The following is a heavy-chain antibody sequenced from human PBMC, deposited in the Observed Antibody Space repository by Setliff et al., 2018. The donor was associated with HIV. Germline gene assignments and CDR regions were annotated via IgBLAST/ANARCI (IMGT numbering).Heavy chain of an antibody. CDR3: ARGRRIDDFWSGYFSRYYFEY. CDR1: GGTFRSFA. Sequence: SVKVSCKASGGTFRSFAFNWVRQAPGQGLEWMGRIIPIFGSSNYAQNFQGRVTITRNTSISTAYMELSSLRSEDTAVYYCARGRRIDDFWSGYFSRYYFEYWGQGTLVTVSS. V-gene: IGHV1-69*05. J-gene: IGHJ4*02. D-gene: IGHD3-3*01. CDR2: IIPIFGSS.